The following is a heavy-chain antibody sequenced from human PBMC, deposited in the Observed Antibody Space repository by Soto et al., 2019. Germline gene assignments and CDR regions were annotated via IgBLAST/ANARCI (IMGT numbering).Heavy chain of an antibody. V-gene: IGHV4-39*07. CDR1: GVSISSTSYY. CDR2: IYYSGST. Sequence: SETLSLTCTVSGVSISSTSYYLGWILQPPGKGLEWIGSIYYSGSTTYHPSLKSRVTISVDTSKNQFSLNLTSVTAADTAVYYCARLGGYYQAFDQWGQGSLVTVSS. CDR3: ARLGGYYQAFDQ. D-gene: IGHD3-22*01. J-gene: IGHJ4*02.